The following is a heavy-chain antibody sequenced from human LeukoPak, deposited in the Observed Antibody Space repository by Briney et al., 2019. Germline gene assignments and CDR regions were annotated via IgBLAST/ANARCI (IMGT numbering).Heavy chain of an antibody. D-gene: IGHD5-18*01. Sequence: GGSLRLSCAASGFTFSSYAMSWVRQAPGKGLEWVSAISGSGGSTYYADSVKGRFTNSRDNSKNTLYLQMNSLRAEDTAVYYCAKGGYSYGSDYYYYMDVWGKGTTVTVSS. J-gene: IGHJ6*03. CDR3: AKGGYSYGSDYYYYMDV. CDR1: GFTFSSYA. V-gene: IGHV3-23*01. CDR2: ISGSGGST.